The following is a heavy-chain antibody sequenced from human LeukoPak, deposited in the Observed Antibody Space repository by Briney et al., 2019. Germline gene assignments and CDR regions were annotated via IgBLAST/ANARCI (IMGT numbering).Heavy chain of an antibody. CDR1: GYTFTSYD. CDR2: INPNSGGT. J-gene: IGHJ6*02. Sequence: RASVKVSCKASGYTFTSYDINWVRQAPGQGLEWMGWINPNSGGTNYAQKFQGRVTMTRDTSISTAYMELSRLRSDDTAVYHCARVYCSSTSCYVDYYYYGMDVWGQGTTVTVSS. V-gene: IGHV1-2*02. D-gene: IGHD2-2*01. CDR3: ARVYCSSTSCYVDYYYYGMDV.